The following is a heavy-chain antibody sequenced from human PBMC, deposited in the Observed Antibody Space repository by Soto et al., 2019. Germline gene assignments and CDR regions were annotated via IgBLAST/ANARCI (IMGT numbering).Heavy chain of an antibody. CDR2: IYHSGRT. Sequence: QVQLQESGPGLVKPSQTLSLTCTVSGGSISNGYYYWSWVRQNPGKGLEWIGHIYHSGRTYYNPSLKSRVTISLDPXKNQFSLNLSSVTAADTAVYYCARWVEVSLDYFDSWGQGTPVTVSS. CDR1: GGSISNGYYY. CDR3: ARWVEVSLDYFDS. J-gene: IGHJ4*02. V-gene: IGHV4-31*03. D-gene: IGHD2-15*01.